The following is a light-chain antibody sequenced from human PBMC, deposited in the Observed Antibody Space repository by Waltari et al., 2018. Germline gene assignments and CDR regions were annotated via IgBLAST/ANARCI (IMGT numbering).Light chain of an antibody. V-gene: IGLV2-14*01. Sequence: QSALTQPASVSGSPGQSITISCTGTSSDDGGYKYVSWYQQHPGKAPKVMIYDVSKRPSGVVNRFSGSKSGNTVSLTISGLQAEDEADYYCSSYTSSNTWVFGGGTKLTVL. CDR1: SSDDGGYKY. CDR2: DVS. CDR3: SSYTSSNTWV. J-gene: IGLJ3*02.